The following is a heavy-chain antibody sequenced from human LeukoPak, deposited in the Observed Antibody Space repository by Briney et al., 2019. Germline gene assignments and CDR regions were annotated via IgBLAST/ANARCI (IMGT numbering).Heavy chain of an antibody. D-gene: IGHD4-17*01. J-gene: IGHJ4*02. CDR3: AKVGTAMTTPIDY. CDR1: GFTFSSYA. Sequence: GGSLRLSCAASGFTFSSYAMTCVRQAPGKGLEWVSTISSATGGTYYIDSVKGRFTISRDNSKNTLYLQMNSLRAEDTALYYCAKVGTAMTTPIDYWGQGTLVTVSS. CDR2: ISSATGGT. V-gene: IGHV3-23*01.